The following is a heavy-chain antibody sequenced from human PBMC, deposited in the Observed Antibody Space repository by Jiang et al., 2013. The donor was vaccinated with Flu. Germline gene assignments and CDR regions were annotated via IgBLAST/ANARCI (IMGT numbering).Heavy chain of an antibody. J-gene: IGHJ2*01. Sequence: KGLEWIGSIYYMGAPTTTRPLKSRVTISVDTSKNQFSLKLSSVTAADTAVYYCARRGSTVVTIGSYWYFDLWGRGTLVTVSS. V-gene: IGHV4-39*01. CDR2: IYYMGAP. CDR3: ARRGSTVVTIGSYWYFDL. D-gene: IGHD4-23*01.